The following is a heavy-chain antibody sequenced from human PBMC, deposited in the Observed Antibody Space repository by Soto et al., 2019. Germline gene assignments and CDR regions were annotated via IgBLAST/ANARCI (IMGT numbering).Heavy chain of an antibody. CDR2: IYYSGST. CDR1: GGSSSSYY. V-gene: IGHV4-59*08. D-gene: IGHD3-16*01. Sequence: SETLSLTCTVSGGSSSSYYWSWIRQPPGKGLELIGYIYYSGSTNYNPSLKSRVTISVDTSKNQFSLKLSSVTAADTAVYYCARLGAQEIEPWGQGTLVTVSS. CDR3: ARLGAQEIEP. J-gene: IGHJ5*02.